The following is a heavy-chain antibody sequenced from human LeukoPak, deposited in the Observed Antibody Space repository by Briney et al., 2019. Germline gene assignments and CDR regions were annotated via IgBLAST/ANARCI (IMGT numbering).Heavy chain of an antibody. CDR3: AKEPGIAAAAQNNWFDP. J-gene: IGHJ5*02. V-gene: IGHV3-23*01. CDR2: ISGSGGST. CDR1: GFIFSNYA. Sequence: GGSLRLSCAASGFIFSNYATSWVRQAPGKGLEWVSIISGSGGSTYYVDSVKGRFTIFRDNSKNTLYLQMNSLRADDTAVYYCAKEPGIAAAAQNNWFDPWGQGTLVTVSS. D-gene: IGHD6-13*01.